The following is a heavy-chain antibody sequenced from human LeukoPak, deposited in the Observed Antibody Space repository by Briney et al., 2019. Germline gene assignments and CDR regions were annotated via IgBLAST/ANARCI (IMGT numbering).Heavy chain of an antibody. D-gene: IGHD2-21*02. V-gene: IGHV3-15*01. CDR3: TTDSVTARRDDAFDI. J-gene: IGHJ3*02. CDR2: IKRKTDDGTT. Sequence: AGGSLRLSCAASGFTFSNAWMSWVRQAPGKGLEWVGRIKRKTDDGTTDYAAPVKGRFTISRDDSKNMLYLQMNSLKNEDTAVYYCTTDSVTARRDDAFDIWGQGTVTVSS. CDR1: GFTFSNAW.